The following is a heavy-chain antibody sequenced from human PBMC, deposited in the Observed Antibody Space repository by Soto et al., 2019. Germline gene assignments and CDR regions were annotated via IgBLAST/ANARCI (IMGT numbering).Heavy chain of an antibody. D-gene: IGHD3-3*01. V-gene: IGHV1-2*02. CDR1: DDTFTDYY. CDR2: INPHSGGT. Sequence: QVHLVQSGAEVKKPGASVKVACKASDDTFTDYYIHWVRQAPGHALEWMGWINPHSGGTNYVEEFQGRVTMTRDTSINTAYMDLSRLTSDDTAVYYCARDRSTIFGVVITAGYYGMDVWGQGTAVTVSS. J-gene: IGHJ6*02. CDR3: ARDRSTIFGVVITAGYYGMDV.